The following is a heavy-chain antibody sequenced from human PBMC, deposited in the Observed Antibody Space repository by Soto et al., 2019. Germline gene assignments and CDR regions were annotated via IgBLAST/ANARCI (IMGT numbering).Heavy chain of an antibody. Sequence: GAPVKDSCKPSGYTFTSCGSSWVRQDPGPGLDWMGWISAYNGNTNYAQKLQGRVTMTTDTSTSTAYMELRSLRSDDTAVYYCARGKKRYQLLWRYYYGMDVWGQGTTVTVSS. J-gene: IGHJ6*02. D-gene: IGHD2-2*01. CDR1: GYTFTSCG. CDR3: ARGKKRYQLLWRYYYGMDV. V-gene: IGHV1-18*01. CDR2: ISAYNGNT.